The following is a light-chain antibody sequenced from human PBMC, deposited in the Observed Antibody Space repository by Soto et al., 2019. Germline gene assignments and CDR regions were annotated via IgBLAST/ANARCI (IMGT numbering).Light chain of an antibody. CDR1: QSISSY. V-gene: IGKV1-39*01. J-gene: IGKJ3*01. CDR2: AAS. Sequence: DIQMTQSPSSLSASVGDRVTITCRASQSISSYLNWYQQKPGNAPKLLIYAASSLQGGVPSRFSGSGSGTDFTLTISSLQPEDFATYYCQQSYSTPRFTFGPGTKVDIK. CDR3: QQSYSTPRFT.